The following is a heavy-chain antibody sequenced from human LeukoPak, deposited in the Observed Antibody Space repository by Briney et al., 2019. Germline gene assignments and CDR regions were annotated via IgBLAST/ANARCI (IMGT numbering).Heavy chain of an antibody. D-gene: IGHD3-22*01. J-gene: IGHJ4*02. CDR1: GGTFSSYA. CDR2: IIPIFGTA. V-gene: IGHV1-69*13. CDR3: ASNSYDSSCHDY. Sequence: SVKVSCKASGGTFSSYAISWVRQAPGQGLEWMGGIIPIFGTANYAQKFQGRVTITADESTSTAYMELSSLRSEDTAAYYCASNSYDSSCHDYWGQGTLVTVSS.